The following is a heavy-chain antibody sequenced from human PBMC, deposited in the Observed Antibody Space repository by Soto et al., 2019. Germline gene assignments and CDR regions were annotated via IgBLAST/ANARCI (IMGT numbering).Heavy chain of an antibody. V-gene: IGHV4-30-2*01. D-gene: IGHD3-3*01. CDR2: IYHSGST. CDR1: GGSFSSGGYP. Sequence: PSETLSLTCAVSGGSFSSGGYPWSWNPQPPGKVLEWIGYIYHSGSTYYNPFHKSRVTISVDRSKNQLSLKLSSVTAEETAVYYCARGQGGYDFWSGYSWYYYGMDVWGQGTTVTVSS. CDR3: ARGQGGYDFWSGYSWYYYGMDV. J-gene: IGHJ6*02.